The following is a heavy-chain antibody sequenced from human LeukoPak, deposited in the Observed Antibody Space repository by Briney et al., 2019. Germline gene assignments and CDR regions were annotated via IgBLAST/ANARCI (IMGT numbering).Heavy chain of an antibody. V-gene: IGHV1-18*01. J-gene: IGHJ4*02. D-gene: IGHD5-24*01. CDR1: GYTFTSYG. Sequence: DSVKVSCKASGYTFTSYGISWVRQAPGQGLEWMGWISAYNGNTNYAQKLQGRVTMTTDTSTSTAHMELRSLRSDDTAVYYCARDRPPRSNLVEMATITDYWGQGTLVTVSS. CDR2: ISAYNGNT. CDR3: ARDRPPRSNLVEMATITDY.